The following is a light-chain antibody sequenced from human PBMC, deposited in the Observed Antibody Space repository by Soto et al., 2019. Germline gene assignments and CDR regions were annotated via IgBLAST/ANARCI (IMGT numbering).Light chain of an antibody. CDR3: QQYGSSPRT. CDR1: QSVSSSY. Sequence: EIVLTQSPGTLSLSPGERATLSCRASQSVSSSYLAWYQRKPGQAPRLLIYGASSRATGIPDRFSGSGSGTDFTLTIIRLEPEDFAVYYCQQYGSSPRTFGPGTKVDIK. J-gene: IGKJ3*01. CDR2: GAS. V-gene: IGKV3-20*01.